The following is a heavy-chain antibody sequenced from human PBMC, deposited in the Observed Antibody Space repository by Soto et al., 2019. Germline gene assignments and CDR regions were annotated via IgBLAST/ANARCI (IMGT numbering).Heavy chain of an antibody. CDR2: IIPIFGTA. CDR1: GGPFSSYA. CDR3: ARASVTYNWFDP. Sequence: GASVKVSSNASGGPFSSYAISWVRQAPGQGLEWMGGIIPIFGTANYAQKFQGRVTITADESTSTAYMELSSLRSEDTAVYYCARASVTYNWFDPWGQGTLVTSPQ. D-gene: IGHD4-17*01. V-gene: IGHV1-69*13. J-gene: IGHJ5*02.